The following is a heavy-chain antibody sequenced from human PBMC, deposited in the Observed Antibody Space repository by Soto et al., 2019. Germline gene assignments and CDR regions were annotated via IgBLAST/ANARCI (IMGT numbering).Heavy chain of an antibody. Sequence: SVKVSCKASGFTFTSSAVQWVRQARGQRIEWIGWIVVGSGNTNYAQKFQERVTITRDMSTSTAYMELSSLRSEDTAVYYCAAGIQTTSFGYCGQGTLVTVSS. CDR1: GFTFTSSA. CDR2: IVVGSGNT. J-gene: IGHJ4*02. D-gene: IGHD5-18*01. V-gene: IGHV1-58*01. CDR3: AAGIQTTSFGY.